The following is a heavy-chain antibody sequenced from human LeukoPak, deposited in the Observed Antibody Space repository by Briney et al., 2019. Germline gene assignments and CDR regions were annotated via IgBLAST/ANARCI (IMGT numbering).Heavy chain of an antibody. CDR1: GGSISSYY. J-gene: IGHJ4*02. Sequence: SETLSLTCTVSGGSISSYYWSWIRQPAGKGLEWIGRIYYSGSTYYNPSLKSRVTISVDTSKNQFSLKLSSVTAADTAVYYCARVEAYYDILTGYSKGYFDYWGQGTLVTVSS. V-gene: IGHV4-4*07. CDR2: IYYSGST. CDR3: ARVEAYYDILTGYSKGYFDY. D-gene: IGHD3-9*01.